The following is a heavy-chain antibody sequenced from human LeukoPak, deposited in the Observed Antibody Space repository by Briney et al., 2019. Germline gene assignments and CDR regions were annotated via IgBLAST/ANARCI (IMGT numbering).Heavy chain of an antibody. D-gene: IGHD3-22*01. CDR2: IIPIFGTA. J-gene: IGHJ4*02. V-gene: IGHV1-69*05. CDR1: GDTFSGYA. CDR3: ARGPALYDSSGYYYVPLDY. Sequence: ASVKVSCKASGDTFSGYAISWVRQAPGQGLEWMGGIIPIFGTANYAQKFQGRVTITTDESTSTAYMELSSLRSEDTAVYYCARGPALYDSSGYYYVPLDYWGQGTLVTVSS.